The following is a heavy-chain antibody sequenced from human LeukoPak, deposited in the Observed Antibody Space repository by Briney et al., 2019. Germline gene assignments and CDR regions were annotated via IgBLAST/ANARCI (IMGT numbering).Heavy chain of an antibody. CDR3: ARVVEQGWFGHPFDY. J-gene: IGHJ4*02. D-gene: IGHD3-10*01. Sequence: GGSLRLSCAASGFTFSSYAMYWVRQAPGKGLEYVSAISSNGGSTYYANSVKGRFTISRDNSKNTLYLQMGSLRAEDMAVYYCARVVEQGWFGHPFDYWGQGTLVTVSS. CDR2: ISSNGGST. V-gene: IGHV3-64*01. CDR1: GFTFSSYA.